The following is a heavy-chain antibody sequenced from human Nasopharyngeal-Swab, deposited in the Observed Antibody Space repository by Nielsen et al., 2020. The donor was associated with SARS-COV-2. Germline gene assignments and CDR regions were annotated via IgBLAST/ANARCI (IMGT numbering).Heavy chain of an antibody. D-gene: IGHD6-19*01. CDR3: AKHLLSSCWYYFDY. CDR2: ISWNSGSI. CDR1: GFTFDDYA. J-gene: IGHJ4*02. V-gene: IGHV3-9*01. Sequence: SLKISCAASGFTFDDYAMHWVRQAPGKGLEWVSGISWNSGSIGYADSVKGRFTISRDNAKNSLYLQMNSLRAEDTALYYCAKHLLSSCWYYFDYWGQGTLVTVSS.